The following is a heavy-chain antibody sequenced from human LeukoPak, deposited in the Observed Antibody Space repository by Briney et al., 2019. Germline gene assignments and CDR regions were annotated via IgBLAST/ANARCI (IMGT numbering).Heavy chain of an antibody. J-gene: IGHJ6*03. CDR2: IDHSGST. Sequence: SETLSLTCAVYGGSFSGYYWSWIRQPPGKGLEWIGEIDHSGSTNYNRSLKSRVTISVDTSKNQFSLKLSSVTAADTAVYYCARGANLDIAAAGPGRDYYYYYYYMDVWGKGTTVTVSS. V-gene: IGHV4-34*01. D-gene: IGHD6-13*01. CDR3: ARGANLDIAAAGPGRDYYYYYYYMDV. CDR1: GGSFSGYY.